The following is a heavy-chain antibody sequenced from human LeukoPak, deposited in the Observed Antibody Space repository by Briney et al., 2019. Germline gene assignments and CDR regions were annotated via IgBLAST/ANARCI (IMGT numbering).Heavy chain of an antibody. Sequence: SETLSLTCAVYGGSFSGYYWSWIRQPPGKGLEWIGEVNHSGSTNYNPSLKSRVTISVDTSKNQFSLKLSSVTAADTAVYYCARRCSGGSCYSRYYFDYWGQGTLVTVSS. CDR2: VNHSGST. J-gene: IGHJ4*02. CDR3: ARRCSGGSCYSRYYFDY. V-gene: IGHV4-34*01. D-gene: IGHD2-15*01. CDR1: GGSFSGYY.